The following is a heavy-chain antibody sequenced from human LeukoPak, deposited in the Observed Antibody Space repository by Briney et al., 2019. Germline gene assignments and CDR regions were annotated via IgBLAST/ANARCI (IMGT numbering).Heavy chain of an antibody. CDR2: IYYSGST. V-gene: IGHV4-39*07. J-gene: IGHJ5*02. Sequence: SETLSLTCTVSAGSISSSSYSWGWIRQPPGKGLEWIGSIYYSGSTYYNPSLKSRVTISVDTSKKQFSLKLSSVTAEDTAVYYCARASSLVSSSWPYNWFDPWGQGTLVTVSS. CDR3: ARASSLVSSSWPYNWFDP. D-gene: IGHD6-13*01. CDR1: AGSISSSSYS.